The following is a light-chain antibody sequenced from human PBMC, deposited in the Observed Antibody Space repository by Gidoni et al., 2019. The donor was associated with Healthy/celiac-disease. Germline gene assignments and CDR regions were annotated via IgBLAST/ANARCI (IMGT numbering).Light chain of an antibody. J-gene: IGKJ1*01. V-gene: IGKV2-28*01. CDR3: MQALQTPRT. CDR1: QSLLHSNGYNY. CDR2: LGS. Sequence: DIVMTQSPLSLPVTPGEPASISCRSSQSLLHSNGYNYLDWYLQKPGQSPQLLSYLGSNRASGVPDMFSGSGSGTDFTLKISRVEAEDVGVYYCMQALQTPRTFGQGTKVEIK.